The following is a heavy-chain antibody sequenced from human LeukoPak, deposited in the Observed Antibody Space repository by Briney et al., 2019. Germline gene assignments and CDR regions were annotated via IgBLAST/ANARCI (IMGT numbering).Heavy chain of an antibody. CDR1: KFTFSDYY. CDR3: ARCGDGLPCDFDY. CDR2: ISSISSTM. Sequence: GGSLRLSCAASKFTFSDYYMSWIRQAPGKGLEWVSYISSISSTMYYADSVKGRFTISRDNAKNSLYLQMNSLRAEDTAIYYCARCGDGLPCDFDYWGQGTLVTVSS. D-gene: IGHD3-10*01. V-gene: IGHV3-11*04. J-gene: IGHJ4*02.